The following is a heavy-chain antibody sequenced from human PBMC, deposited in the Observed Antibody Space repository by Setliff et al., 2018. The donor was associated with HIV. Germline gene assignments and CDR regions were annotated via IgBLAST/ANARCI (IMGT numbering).Heavy chain of an antibody. V-gene: IGHV1-3*01. CDR1: GYTLSTYA. Sequence: ASVKVSCKASGYTLSTYALYWVRQAPGQRLEWMGWINSDNGNTKFSQKFQGRLTITADTTASTAYMVLRSVTVADTAIYYCARDRCDSGNCLSGVLSHNWLDPWGHGTLVTVSS. CDR3: ARDRCDSGNCLSGVLSHNWLDP. D-gene: IGHD1-26*01. J-gene: IGHJ5*02. CDR2: INSDNGNT.